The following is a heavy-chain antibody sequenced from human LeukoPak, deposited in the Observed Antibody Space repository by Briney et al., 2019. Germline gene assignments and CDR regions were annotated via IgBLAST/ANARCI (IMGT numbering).Heavy chain of an antibody. CDR1: GFTFSNYY. J-gene: IGHJ4*02. CDR3: AKARGSYFDY. CDR2: ISGSGGST. D-gene: IGHD1-26*01. Sequence: VGSLRLSCTASGFTFSNYYMNWVRQAPGKGLEWVSAISGSGGSTYYADSVKGRFTISRDNSKNTLYLQMNSLRAEDTAVYYCAKARGSYFDYWGQGTLVTVSS. V-gene: IGHV3-23*01.